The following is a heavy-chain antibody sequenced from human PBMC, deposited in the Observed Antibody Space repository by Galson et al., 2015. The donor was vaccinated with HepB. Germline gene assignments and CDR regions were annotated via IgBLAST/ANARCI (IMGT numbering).Heavy chain of an antibody. CDR3: ARDAGGGNYYYYYMDV. CDR1: GFTLSRYA. Sequence: SLRLSCAASGFTLSRYAIHWVRQAPGKGLEWVAVISNDGSNIYYADSVKGRFTVSRDSSKNTLYLQMNSLRAEDTAVYYSARDAGGGNYYYYYMDVWGKGTTVTVSS. J-gene: IGHJ6*03. V-gene: IGHV3-30-3*01. CDR2: ISNDGSNI. D-gene: IGHD3-16*01.